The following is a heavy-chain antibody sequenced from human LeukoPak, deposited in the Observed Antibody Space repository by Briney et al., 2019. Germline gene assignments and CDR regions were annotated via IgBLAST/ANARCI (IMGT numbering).Heavy chain of an antibody. V-gene: IGHV3-23*01. CDR1: GFTFSNCA. D-gene: IGHD2-2*01. CDR2: ISDSAGAT. CDR3: AKGGSTAWTAVDY. Sequence: GGSLRLSCAASGFTFSNCAMTWVRQAPGKGLEWVSSISDSAGATYYADSVRGRFTISRDNSGSTLYLQMNSQRADDTAVYYCAKGGSTAWTAVDYWGQGTLVTVSS. J-gene: IGHJ4*02.